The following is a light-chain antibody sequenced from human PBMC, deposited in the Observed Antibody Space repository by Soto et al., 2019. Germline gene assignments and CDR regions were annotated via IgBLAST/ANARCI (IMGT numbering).Light chain of an antibody. CDR2: EES. CDR3: QQVYTDSRT. CDR1: QAVPNN. Sequence: DSHLAQAPSVLTASVRDGVTLXXRPSQAVPNNMDGYQQKPGIPPQXLLDEESTLHRPVPSKFSGRKSATQFTLTTDSLQPEDFATYYCQQVYTDSRTFGEGTKVDIK. J-gene: IGKJ4*01. V-gene: IGKV1-9*01.